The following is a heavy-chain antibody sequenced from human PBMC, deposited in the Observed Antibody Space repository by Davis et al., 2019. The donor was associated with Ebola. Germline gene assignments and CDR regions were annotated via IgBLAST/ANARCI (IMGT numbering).Heavy chain of an antibody. J-gene: IGHJ5*02. V-gene: IGHV5-51*01. CDR3: ARVPYYDILTGPNWFDP. D-gene: IGHD3-9*01. CDR2: IYPGDSDT. CDR1: GYSFTSYW. Sequence: GESLKISCKGSGYSFTSYWIGWVRQMPGKGLEWMGIIYPGDSDTRYSPSFQGQVTISADKSISTAYLQWSSLKASDTAMYYCARVPYYDILTGPNWFDPWGQGTLVTVSS.